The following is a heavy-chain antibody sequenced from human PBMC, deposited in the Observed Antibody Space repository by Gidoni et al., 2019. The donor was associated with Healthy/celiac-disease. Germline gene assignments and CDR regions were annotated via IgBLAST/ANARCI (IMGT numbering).Heavy chain of an antibody. J-gene: IGHJ4*02. CDR3: ASIKAPCLRIAAAAH. CDR1: GGSFSGYY. CDR2: INHSGSP. D-gene: IGHD6-13*01. V-gene: IGHV4-34*01. Sequence: QVQLQQWGAGLLKPAETLSRTCAVDGGSFSGYYWSWIRQPPGKVLEGIGEINHSGSPNYNPSLKSRVTISVDTSKNQFSLKLSSVTAADTAVYYCASIKAPCLRIAAAAHWGQGTLVTVSS.